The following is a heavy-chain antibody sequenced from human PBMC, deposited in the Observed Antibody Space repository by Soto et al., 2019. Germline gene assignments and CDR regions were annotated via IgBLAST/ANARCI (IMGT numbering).Heavy chain of an antibody. D-gene: IGHD3-16*01. CDR3: AKSRYYDYVWGLEQYYYYYGMDV. CDR2: ISGSGGST. V-gene: IGHV3-23*01. J-gene: IGHJ6*02. Sequence: EVQLLESGGGLVQPGGSLRLSCAASGFTFSSYAMSWVRQAPGKGLEWVSAISGSGGSTYYADSVKGRFTISRDNSKNPLYLQMNSLRAEDTAVYYCAKSRYYDYVWGLEQYYYYYGMDVWGQGTTVTVSS. CDR1: GFTFSSYA.